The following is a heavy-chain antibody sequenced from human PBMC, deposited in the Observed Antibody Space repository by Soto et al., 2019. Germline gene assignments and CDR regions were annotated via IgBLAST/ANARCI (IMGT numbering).Heavy chain of an antibody. CDR3: ARDQVKGTMTIL. V-gene: IGHV3-30-3*01. CDR2: ISYDGSNK. J-gene: IGHJ4*02. Sequence: RLSCAASGFTFINYAMHWVRQAPGKGLEWVAVISYDGSNKYYADSVKGRFTISRDNSKNTMYLQMNSLSAEDTAVYHCARDQVKGTMTILWGQGTLVTVSS. CDR1: GFTFINYA. D-gene: IGHD4-17*01.